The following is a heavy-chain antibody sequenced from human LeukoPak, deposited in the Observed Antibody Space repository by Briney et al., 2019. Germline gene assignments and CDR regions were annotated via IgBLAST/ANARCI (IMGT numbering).Heavy chain of an antibody. CDR3: AGAQVAVVVTAMDAFQI. V-gene: IGHV1-2*04. CDR1: GYTFTDYY. J-gene: IGHJ3*02. D-gene: IGHD2-21*02. CDR2: INPNSGAA. Sequence: ASVKVSCKASGYNFSSGYTFTDYYMHWVRQAPGQGLEWMGWINPNSGAANYAQKFQGWVTMTRDTSITTGYMELSSLTSDDTAVYYCAGAQVAVVVTAMDAFQIWGQGTMVTVSS.